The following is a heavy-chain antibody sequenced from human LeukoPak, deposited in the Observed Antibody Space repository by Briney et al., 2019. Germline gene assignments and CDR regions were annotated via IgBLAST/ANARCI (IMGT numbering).Heavy chain of an antibody. D-gene: IGHD6-13*01. Sequence: ASVKVSCKASGYTFTSYYMHWVRQAPGQGLEWMGIINPSGGSTSYAQKFQGRVTMTRDMSTSTVYMELSSLRSEDTAAYYCARQGVQQLVLDYWGQGTLVTVSS. CDR1: GYTFTSYY. CDR3: ARQGVQQLVLDY. CDR2: INPSGGST. V-gene: IGHV1-46*01. J-gene: IGHJ4*02.